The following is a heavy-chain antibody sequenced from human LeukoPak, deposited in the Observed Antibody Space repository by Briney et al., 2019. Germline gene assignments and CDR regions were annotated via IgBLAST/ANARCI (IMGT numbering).Heavy chain of an antibody. CDR2: INSDGSST. Sequence: GGSLRLSCAASGFTFSSYWMHWVRQAPGKGLVWASRINSDGSSTSYADSVKGRFTISRDNAKNTLYLQMNSLRAEDTAVYYCARAAEDAFDIWGQGTMVTVSS. CDR1: GFTFSSYW. CDR3: ARAAEDAFDI. V-gene: IGHV3-74*01. J-gene: IGHJ3*02.